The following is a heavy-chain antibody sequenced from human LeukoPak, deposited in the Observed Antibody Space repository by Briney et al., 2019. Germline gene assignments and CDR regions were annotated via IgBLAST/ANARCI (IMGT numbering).Heavy chain of an antibody. CDR1: GFTFSSFG. CDR3: AKGRIAAAGLFDY. V-gene: IGHV3-23*01. D-gene: IGHD6-13*01. Sequence: GGSLRLSCAASGFTFSSFGMSWVRQAPGKGLEWVSAISGSGGSTYYADSVKGRFTISRDNSKNTLYLQMNSLRAEDTAVYYCAKGRIAAAGLFDYWGQGTLVTVSS. CDR2: ISGSGGST. J-gene: IGHJ4*02.